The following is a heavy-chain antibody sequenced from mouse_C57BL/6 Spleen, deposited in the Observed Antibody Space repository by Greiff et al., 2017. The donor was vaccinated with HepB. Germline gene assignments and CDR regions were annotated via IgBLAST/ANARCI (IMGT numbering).Heavy chain of an antibody. CDR1: GFTFSDYG. D-gene: IGHD2-2*01. Sequence: EVKLVESGGGLVKPGGSLKLSCAASGFTFSDYGMHWVRQTPEKGLEWVAYIISVSSTIYYADTVKGRFTISRDNAKNTLFLQMTSLRSEDTAMYYCARLWLRGYWYFDVWGTGTTVTVSS. CDR3: ARLWLRGYWYFDV. V-gene: IGHV5-17*01. J-gene: IGHJ1*03. CDR2: IISVSSTI.